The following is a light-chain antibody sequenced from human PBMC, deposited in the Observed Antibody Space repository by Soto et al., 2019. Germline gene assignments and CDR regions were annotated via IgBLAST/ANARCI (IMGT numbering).Light chain of an antibody. CDR3: QQYGSSGT. CDR1: QSVGSN. J-gene: IGKJ1*01. CDR2: GAS. V-gene: IGKV3-20*01. Sequence: IVMTQSPATLSVSPGERATLSCRASQSVGSNLAWYQQKLGQAPRLLIYGASNRATGIPDRFSGSGSGTDFTLTISRLEPEDFAVYYCQQYGSSGTFGQGTKVDIK.